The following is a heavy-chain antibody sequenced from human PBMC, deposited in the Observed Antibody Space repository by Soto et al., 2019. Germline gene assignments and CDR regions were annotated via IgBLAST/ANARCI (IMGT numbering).Heavy chain of an antibody. CDR2: IYYSGST. D-gene: IGHD3-10*01. Sequence: QVQLQESGPGLVKPSQTLSLTCTVSGGSISSGGYYWSWIRQHPGKGLEWIGYIYYSGSTYYNPSLKSRVTISVDTSKNQFALKLSSVTAADTAVYYCARLWFGELLSGSYGMDVWGQGTTVTVSS. CDR3: ARLWFGELLSGSYGMDV. V-gene: IGHV4-31*03. CDR1: GGSISSGGYY. J-gene: IGHJ6*02.